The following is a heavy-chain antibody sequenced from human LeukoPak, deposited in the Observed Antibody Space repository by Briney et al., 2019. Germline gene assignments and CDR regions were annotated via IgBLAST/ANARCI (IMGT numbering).Heavy chain of an antibody. Sequence: ASVKVSCKASGYTFTSHDINWVRQATGQGLEWMGWMNPNSGNTGYAQKFQGRVTITRNTSISTAYMELSSLRSEDTAVYYCARGRYYYGSGSYPAENFDYWGQGTLVTVSS. J-gene: IGHJ4*02. CDR1: GYTFTSHD. D-gene: IGHD3-10*01. CDR3: ARGRYYYGSGSYPAENFDY. CDR2: MNPNSGNT. V-gene: IGHV1-8*03.